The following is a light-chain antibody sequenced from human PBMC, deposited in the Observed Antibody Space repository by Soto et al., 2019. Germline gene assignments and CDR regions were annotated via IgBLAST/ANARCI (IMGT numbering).Light chain of an antibody. Sequence: EIVLTQSPGSLSLFPGERGTLSCRASQSVDSSFFAWYQQKPDQAPRLLIYGASNRATGIPDRFSGSGSGTDFTLTISRLEPEDFAVYYCQQYVSSVTFGQGTKVEIK. J-gene: IGKJ1*01. CDR1: QSVDSSF. CDR2: GAS. CDR3: QQYVSSVT. V-gene: IGKV3-20*01.